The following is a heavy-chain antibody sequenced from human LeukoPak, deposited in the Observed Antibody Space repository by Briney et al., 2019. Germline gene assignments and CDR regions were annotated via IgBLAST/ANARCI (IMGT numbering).Heavy chain of an antibody. D-gene: IGHD4-11*01. V-gene: IGHV4-39*01. J-gene: IGHJ5*02. CDR3: ARHVITRSNLRVGWFDP. CDR1: GGSISSRSYY. Sequence: SETLSLTCTVSGGSISSRSYYWGWIRQPPGKGLEWIGYIYYSGSTYYNPSLKSRVTISVDTSKNQFSLKLSSVTAADTAVYYCARHVITRSNLRVGWFDPWGQGTLVSVPS. CDR2: IYYSGST.